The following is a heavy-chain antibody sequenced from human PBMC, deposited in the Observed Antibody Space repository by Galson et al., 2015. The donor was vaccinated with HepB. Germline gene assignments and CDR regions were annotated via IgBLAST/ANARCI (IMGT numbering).Heavy chain of an antibody. CDR1: GFTFSSYW. Sequence: SLRLSCAASGFTFSSYWMSWVRQAPGKGLEWVANIKQDGSEKYYVDSVKGRFTISRDNAKNSLYLQMNSLRAEDTAVYYCASLINWEPGGWDDAFDIWGQGTMVTVSS. V-gene: IGHV3-7*01. CDR2: IKQDGSEK. D-gene: IGHD7-27*01. CDR3: ASLINWEPGGWDDAFDI. J-gene: IGHJ3*02.